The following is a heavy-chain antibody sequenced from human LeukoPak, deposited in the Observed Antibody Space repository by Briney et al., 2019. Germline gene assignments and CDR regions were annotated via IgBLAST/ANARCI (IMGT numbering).Heavy chain of an antibody. D-gene: IGHD5-12*01. V-gene: IGHV3-53*01. CDR2: IYSGGST. Sequence: GGSLRLSCAASGFTFSSYAMSFLRQAPGKGLEWVSVIYSGGSTYYADSVKGRFTISRDNSKNTLYLQMNSLRAEDTAVYYCARSAPYSGYSISWYFDLWGRGTLVTVSS. J-gene: IGHJ2*01. CDR1: GFTFSSYA. CDR3: ARSAPYSGYSISWYFDL.